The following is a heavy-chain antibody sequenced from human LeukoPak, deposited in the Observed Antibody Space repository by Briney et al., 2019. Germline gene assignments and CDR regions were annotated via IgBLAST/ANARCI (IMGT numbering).Heavy chain of an antibody. CDR3: AKKMDDAFDI. CDR2: ISSSSAYI. CDR1: GFTFSSYS. V-gene: IGHV3-21*01. Sequence: PGRSLRLSCAASGFTFSSYSMNCVRQAPGKGLEWVAFISSSSAYISYADSVKGRFTISRDNAKNSLYLQMNNLRAEDTAVYYCAKKMDDAFDIWGQGTLVTVSS. J-gene: IGHJ3*02. D-gene: IGHD5-24*01.